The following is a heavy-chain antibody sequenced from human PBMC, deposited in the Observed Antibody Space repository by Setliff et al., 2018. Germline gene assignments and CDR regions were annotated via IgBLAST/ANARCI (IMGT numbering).Heavy chain of an antibody. CDR2: ISGGGSRT. Sequence: GSLRLSCAASGFTFSSYSIHWVRQAPGKGLEWVSFISGGGSRTYYADSVKGRVTISRDNSKNTLYLQMSSLRAEDTAIYYCARDTSGRDAFDIWGQGAMVTVSS. D-gene: IGHD3-10*01. CDR3: ARDTSGRDAFDI. V-gene: IGHV3-23*01. CDR1: GFTFSSYS. J-gene: IGHJ3*02.